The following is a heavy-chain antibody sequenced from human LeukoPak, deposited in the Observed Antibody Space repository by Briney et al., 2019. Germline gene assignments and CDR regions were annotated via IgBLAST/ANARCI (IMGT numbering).Heavy chain of an antibody. CDR1: GFTFSSYG. CDR2: IWYDGSNK. V-gene: IGHV3-33*01. CDR3: ARDRQWLVQPYFDY. D-gene: IGHD6-19*01. J-gene: IGHJ4*02. Sequence: TGRSLRLSCAASGFTFSSYGMHWVRQAPGKGLEWVAVIWYDGSNKYYADSVKGRFTISRDNSKNTLYLQMNSLRAEDTAVYYCARDRQWLVQPYFDYWGQGTLVTVSS.